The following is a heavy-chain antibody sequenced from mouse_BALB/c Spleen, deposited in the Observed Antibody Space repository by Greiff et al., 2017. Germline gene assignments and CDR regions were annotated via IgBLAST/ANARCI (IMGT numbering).Heavy chain of an antibody. Sequence: QVQLKQSGPGLVQPSQSLSITCTVSGFSLTSYGVPWVRQSPGKGLEWLGVIWSGGSTDYNAAFISRLGISKDNSKSQVFFKMNSLQANDTAIYYCARGEVYYYGSSFAYWGQGTLVTVSA. CDR3: ARGEVYYYGSSFAY. CDR1: GFSLTSYG. CDR2: IWSGGST. J-gene: IGHJ3*01. D-gene: IGHD1-1*01. V-gene: IGHV2-2*02.